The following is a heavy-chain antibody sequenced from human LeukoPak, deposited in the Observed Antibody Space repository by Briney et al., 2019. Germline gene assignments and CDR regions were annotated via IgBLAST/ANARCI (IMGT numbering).Heavy chain of an antibody. CDR3: ASLGYNSWYAFDY. CDR2: IKHDGGEK. CDR1: GLSFSGQW. D-gene: IGHD6-13*01. J-gene: IGHJ4*02. V-gene: IGHV3-7*01. Sequence: PGGSLRLSCVASGLSFSGQWLNWVRQAPGQGLEWVANIKHDGGEKYYVDSVKGRFTISRDDGQNSLSLHMNSVRAEDTAVYYCASLGYNSWYAFDYWGQGTLVTVSS.